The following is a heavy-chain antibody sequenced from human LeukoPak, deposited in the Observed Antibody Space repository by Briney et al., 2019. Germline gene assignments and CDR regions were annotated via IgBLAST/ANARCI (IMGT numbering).Heavy chain of an antibody. Sequence: GGSLRLSCAASGFTFSSYWMHWVRQAPGKGLVWVSRINSDGSSTSYADSVKGRFTISRDNAKNTLYLQMNSLRVEDTAVYYCAKAPYSSSWNFDYWGQGTLVTVSS. V-gene: IGHV3-74*01. CDR3: AKAPYSSSWNFDY. D-gene: IGHD6-13*01. CDR1: GFTFSSYW. J-gene: IGHJ4*02. CDR2: INSDGSST.